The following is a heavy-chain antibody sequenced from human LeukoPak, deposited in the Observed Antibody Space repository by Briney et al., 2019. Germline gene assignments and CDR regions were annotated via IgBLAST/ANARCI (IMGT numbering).Heavy chain of an antibody. Sequence: GGSLRLSCAASGFTFSSYSVNWVRQAPGKGLEWVAYIRTSSGGIYYAASVKGRFTISTDTAKNSLYLGMNNLRDGDTAVYYCARDDSWAFDYWGQGTLVTVSS. D-gene: IGHD2-21*02. J-gene: IGHJ4*02. CDR3: ARDDSWAFDY. CDR1: GFTFSSYS. CDR2: IRTSSGGI. V-gene: IGHV3-48*02.